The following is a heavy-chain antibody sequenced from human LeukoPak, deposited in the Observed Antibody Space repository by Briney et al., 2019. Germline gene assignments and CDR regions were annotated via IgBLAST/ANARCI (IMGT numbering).Heavy chain of an antibody. CDR3: RVEMATISQTYYFDY. J-gene: IGHJ4*02. D-gene: IGHD5-24*01. V-gene: IGHV4-34*01. CDR1: GGSFSGYY. Sequence: PSETLSLTCAVYGGSFSGYYWSWIRQPPGKGLEWIGEINHSGNTNYNPSLKSRVTISVDTSKNQFSLKLSSVTAADTAVYYCRVEMATISQTYYFDYWGQGTLVTVSS. CDR2: INHSGNT.